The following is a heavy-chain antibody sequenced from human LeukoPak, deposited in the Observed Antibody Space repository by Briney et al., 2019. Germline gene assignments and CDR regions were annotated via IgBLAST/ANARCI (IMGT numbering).Heavy chain of an antibody. CDR1: GGSFSGYY. CDR3: ARAQGSSTSPFDY. CDR2: IYHSGST. V-gene: IGHV4-34*01. J-gene: IGHJ4*02. D-gene: IGHD6-6*01. Sequence: PSETLSLTCAVYGGSFSGYYWSWIRQPPGKGLEWIGYIYHSGSTYYNPSLKSRVTISVDRSKNQFSLKLSSVTAADTAVYYCARAQGSSTSPFDYWGQGTLVTVSS.